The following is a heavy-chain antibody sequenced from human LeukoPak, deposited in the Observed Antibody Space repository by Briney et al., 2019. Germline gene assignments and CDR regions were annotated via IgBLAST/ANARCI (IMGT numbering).Heavy chain of an antibody. J-gene: IGHJ4*02. CDR1: GFTFSSNV. D-gene: IGHD2-15*01. V-gene: IGHV3-23*01. CDR3: ARGRRDIVVVVAATLDY. CDR2: VSGSGGSI. Sequence: GGSLRLSCAASGFTFSSNVMSWVRQAPGKGLEWVSSVSGSGGSIYYADSVKGRFTSSRDNSKNTLYLQMNSLRAEDTAVYYCARGRRDIVVVVAATLDYWGQGTLVTVSS.